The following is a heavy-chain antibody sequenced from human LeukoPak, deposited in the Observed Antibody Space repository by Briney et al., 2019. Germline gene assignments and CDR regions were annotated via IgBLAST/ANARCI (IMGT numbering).Heavy chain of an antibody. V-gene: IGHV3-48*03. CDR3: AREGGGYSYVFDY. Sequence: GGSLRLSCAASGFTFSSYEMNWVRQAPGKGLEWVSYISSSGSTIYYADSVKGRFTISRDNAKNSLYLQMNSLRAEDTAVYYCAREGGGYSYVFDYWGQGTLVTVSS. CDR2: ISSSGSTI. D-gene: IGHD5-18*01. J-gene: IGHJ4*02. CDR1: GFTFSSYE.